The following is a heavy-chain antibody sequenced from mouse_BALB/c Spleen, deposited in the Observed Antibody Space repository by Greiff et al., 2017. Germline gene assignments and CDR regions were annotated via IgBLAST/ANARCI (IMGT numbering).Heavy chain of an antibody. Sequence: LVESGPELVKPGASVRISCKASGYTFTSYYIHWVKQRPGQGLEWIGWIYPGNVNTKYNEKFKGKATLTADKSSSTAYMQLSSLTSEDSAVYFCARYYGSSLPYFDYWGQGTTLTVSS. CDR3: ARYYGSSLPYFDY. CDR1: GYTFTSYY. CDR2: IYPGNVNT. J-gene: IGHJ2*01. V-gene: IGHV1S56*01. D-gene: IGHD1-1*01.